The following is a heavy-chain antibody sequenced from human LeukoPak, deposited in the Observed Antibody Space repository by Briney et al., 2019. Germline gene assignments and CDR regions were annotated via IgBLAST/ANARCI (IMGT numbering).Heavy chain of an antibody. CDR3: AREKETTVTTSSYYYHYMDV. Sequence: GASVKASCKASGGTFSSYAISWVRQAPGQGLEWMGGIIPIFGTANYAQKFQGRVTITADESTSTAYMELSSLRSEDTAVYYCAREKETTVTTSSYYYHYMDVWGKGTTVTVSS. D-gene: IGHD4-11*01. CDR2: IIPIFGTA. J-gene: IGHJ6*03. CDR1: GGTFSSYA. V-gene: IGHV1-69*13.